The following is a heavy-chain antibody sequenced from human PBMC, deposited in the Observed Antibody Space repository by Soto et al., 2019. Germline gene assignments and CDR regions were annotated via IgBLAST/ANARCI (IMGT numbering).Heavy chain of an antibody. CDR2: IYYSGST. V-gene: IGHV4-30-4*01. J-gene: IGHJ6*02. D-gene: IGHD3-22*01. Sequence: SETLSLTCTVSGGSIGSGDYYWSWIRQPPGKGLEWIGYIYYSGSTYYNPSLKSRVTISVDTSKNQFSLKLSSVTAADTAVYYCARAPGNYYDSSGYYSTYYYYYGMDVWGQGTTVTVSS. CDR1: GGSIGSGDYY. CDR3: ARAPGNYYDSSGYYSTYYYYYGMDV.